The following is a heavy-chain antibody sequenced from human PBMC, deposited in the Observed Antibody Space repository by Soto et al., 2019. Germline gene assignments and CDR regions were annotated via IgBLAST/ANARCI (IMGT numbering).Heavy chain of an antibody. CDR3: AKEGYDILTNRVGAFDI. D-gene: IGHD3-9*01. Sequence: GGSLRLSCAASGFTFSSYGMHWVRQAPGKGLEWVAVISYDGSNKYYADSVKGRFTISRDNSKNTLYLQMNSLRAEDTAVYYCAKEGYDILTNRVGAFDIWGQGTMVTVS. CDR2: ISYDGSNK. CDR1: GFTFSSYG. J-gene: IGHJ3*02. V-gene: IGHV3-30*18.